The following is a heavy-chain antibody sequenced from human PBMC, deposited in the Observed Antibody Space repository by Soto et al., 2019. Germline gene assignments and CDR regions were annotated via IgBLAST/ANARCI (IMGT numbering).Heavy chain of an antibody. CDR3: AVSYYGSGALDY. V-gene: IGHV3-21*01. CDR2: ISSSSSYI. CDR1: GFTFSSYS. J-gene: IGHJ4*02. D-gene: IGHD3-10*01. Sequence: GGSLRLSCAASGFTFSSYSMNWVRQAPGKGLEWVSSISSSSSYIYYADSVKGRFTISRDNAKNSLYLQMNSLRAEDTAVYYCAVSYYGSGALDYWGQGTLVTVSS.